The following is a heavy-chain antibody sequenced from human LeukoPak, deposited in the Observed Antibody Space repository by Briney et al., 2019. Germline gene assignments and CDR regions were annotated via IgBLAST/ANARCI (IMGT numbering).Heavy chain of an antibody. V-gene: IGHV3-64*01. J-gene: IGHJ6*03. CDR3: ARSGDYDFWGGYYYYYYYMDV. CDR2: ISSNGGST. D-gene: IGHD3-3*01. Sequence: GGSLRLSCAASGFTFSSYAMHWVRQAPGKGLEYVSAISSNGGSTYYANSVKGRFTISRDNSKNTLYLQMGSLRAEDMAVYYCARSGDYDFWGGYYYYYYYMDVWGKGTTVTVSS. CDR1: GFTFSSYA.